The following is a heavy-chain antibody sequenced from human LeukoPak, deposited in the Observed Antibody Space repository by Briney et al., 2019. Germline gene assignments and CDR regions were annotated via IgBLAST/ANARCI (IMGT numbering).Heavy chain of an antibody. CDR2: FDPEDGET. CDR1: GYTLTELS. Sequence: ASVKVSFKVSGYTLTELSMHWVRQAPGKGLEWMGGFDPEDGETIYAQKFQGRVTMTEDTSTDTAYMELSSLRSEDTAVYYCATDRPGVAARISQASLDYWGQGTLVTVSS. V-gene: IGHV1-24*01. D-gene: IGHD2-15*01. J-gene: IGHJ4*02. CDR3: ATDRPGVAARISQASLDY.